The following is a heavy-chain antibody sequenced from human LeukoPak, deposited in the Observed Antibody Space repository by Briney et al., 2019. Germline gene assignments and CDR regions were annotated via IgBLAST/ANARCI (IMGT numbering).Heavy chain of an antibody. CDR1: GGTFSSYA. Sequence: ASVKVSCKASGGTFSSYAISWVRQAPGQGLEWMGRIIPILGIANYAQKFQGRVTITTDESTSTAYMELSSLRSEDTAVYYCARERRGATTMGDWFDPWGQGTLVTVSS. CDR3: ARERRGATTMGDWFDP. J-gene: IGHJ5*02. D-gene: IGHD1-26*01. V-gene: IGHV1-69*04. CDR2: IIPILGIA.